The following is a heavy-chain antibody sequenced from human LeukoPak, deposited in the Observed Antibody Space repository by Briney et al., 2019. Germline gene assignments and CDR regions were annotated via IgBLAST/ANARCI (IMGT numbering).Heavy chain of an antibody. CDR1: EFSVGSNY. D-gene: IGHD3-10*01. CDR2: IYSGGST. V-gene: IGHV3-53*01. Sequence: GGSLRLSCAASEFSVGSNYMTWVRQAPGKGLEWVSLIYSGGSTYYADSVKGRFTISRDNSKNTLYLQMNSLRAEDTAVYYCAKESGLTMVRGVTDYWGQGTLVTVSS. J-gene: IGHJ4*02. CDR3: AKESGLTMVRGVTDY.